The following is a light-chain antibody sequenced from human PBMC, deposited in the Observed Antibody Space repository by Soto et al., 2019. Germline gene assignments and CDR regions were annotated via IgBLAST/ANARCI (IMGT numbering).Light chain of an antibody. V-gene: IGKV1-39*01. J-gene: IGKJ1*01. CDR1: QSISNH. CDR2: AAS. Sequence: DIQMTQSPSSLSASVEDRVIITCRASQSISNHLNWYQQKPGKAPKLLIFAASSLQSGVPSRFSGSRSGPDFTLNLRSLQTEDFATYYCQQSYSSPPTFGQGTKVDIK. CDR3: QQSYSSPPT.